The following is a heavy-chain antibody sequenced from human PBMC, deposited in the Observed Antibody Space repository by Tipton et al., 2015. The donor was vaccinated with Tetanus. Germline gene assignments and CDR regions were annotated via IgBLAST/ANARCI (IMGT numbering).Heavy chain of an antibody. V-gene: IGHV4-34*01. D-gene: IGHD3-16*02. CDR2: INHSGST. CDR3: ARGPLYDYVWGSYRHFDY. Sequence: TLSLTCAVYGGSFSGYYWSWIRQPPGKGLEWIGEINHSGSTNYNPSLKSRVTISVDTSKNQFSLKLSSVTAADTAGYYCARGPLYDYVWGSYRHFDYWGQGTLVTVSS. J-gene: IGHJ4*02. CDR1: GGSFSGYY.